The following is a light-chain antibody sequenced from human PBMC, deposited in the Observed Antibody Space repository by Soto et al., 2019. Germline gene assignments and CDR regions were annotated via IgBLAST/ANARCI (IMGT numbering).Light chain of an antibody. V-gene: IGKV1-27*01. J-gene: IGKJ2*01. Sequence: DIQMTQSPSSLSASVGDRVTITCLASQGISDYLAWYQQKPGKAPDLLIFAASTLQSGVPSLFSGSGSGTDFTLTISSLQPEDVATYYCQKYNSVPYTFGQGTKLEIK. CDR1: QGISDY. CDR2: AAS. CDR3: QKYNSVPYT.